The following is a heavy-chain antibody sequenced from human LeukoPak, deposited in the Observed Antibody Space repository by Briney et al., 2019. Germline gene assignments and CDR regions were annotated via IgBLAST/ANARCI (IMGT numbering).Heavy chain of an antibody. CDR2: ISGSGGST. V-gene: IGHV3-23*01. CDR3: ARGPAWFGELGYGMDV. Sequence: GGSLRLSCAASGFTFSSYAMSWVRQAPGKGLEWVSAISGSGGSTYYADSVKGRFTISRDNSKNTLYLQMNSLRAEDTAVYYCARGPAWFGELGYGMDVWGQGTTVTVSS. CDR1: GFTFSSYA. D-gene: IGHD3-10*01. J-gene: IGHJ6*02.